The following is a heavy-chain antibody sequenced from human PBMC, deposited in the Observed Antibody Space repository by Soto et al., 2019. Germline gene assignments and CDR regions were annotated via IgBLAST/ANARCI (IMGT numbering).Heavy chain of an antibody. V-gene: IGHV3-30*18. CDR3: XKERYGQLWLEDYGMDV. Sequence: GGSLRLSCAASGFTFSSYGMHWVRQAPGKGLEWVALISYDGSNEYYADSVKGRTTISRDNFKNTLYLQMNSLRAEDTAVYHCXKERYGQLWLEDYGMDVWGQGTTVTVSS. D-gene: IGHD5-18*01. CDR1: GFTFSSYG. CDR2: ISYDGSNE. J-gene: IGHJ6*02.